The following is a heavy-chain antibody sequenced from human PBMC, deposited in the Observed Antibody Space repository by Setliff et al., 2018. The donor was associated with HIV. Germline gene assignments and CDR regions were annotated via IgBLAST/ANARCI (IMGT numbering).Heavy chain of an antibody. CDR3: ARQLSNSFDY. CDR2: ISPDNANT. D-gene: IGHD1-1*01. Sequence: ASVKVSCKASGYTFTEYFMHWVRQAPGQGLEWMGWISPDNANTRISQRFRGSVTMTRDRSINTAYMEFSGLTSDDTAVYYCARQLSNSFDYWGQGTLVTVSS. J-gene: IGHJ4*02. CDR1: GYTFTEYF. V-gene: IGHV1-2*02.